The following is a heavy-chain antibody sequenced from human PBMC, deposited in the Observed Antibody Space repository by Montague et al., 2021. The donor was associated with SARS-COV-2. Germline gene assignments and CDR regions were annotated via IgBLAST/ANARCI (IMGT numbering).Heavy chain of an antibody. CDR2: IYYSGST. Sequence: SETLSLTCTVSGGSISSSSYYWGWIRQPPGKGLEWIGSIYYSGSTYYNPSFKSRVTISVDTSKNQFSLKLSSVTAADTAVYYCARHPLRMITFGGVMGFDFRGQGTLVTGSS. V-gene: IGHV4-39*01. J-gene: IGHJ4*02. D-gene: IGHD3-16*01. CDR3: ARHPLRMITFGGVMGFDF. CDR1: GGSISSSSYY.